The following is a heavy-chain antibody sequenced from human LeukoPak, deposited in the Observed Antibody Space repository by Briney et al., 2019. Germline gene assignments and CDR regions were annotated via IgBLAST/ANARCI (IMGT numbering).Heavy chain of an antibody. CDR2: ISSSGSTI. CDR3: ARESGYNYRYYFDY. CDR1: GFTFSSYW. Sequence: GGSLRLSCAGSGFTFSSYWMSWVRQAPGKGLEWVSYISSSGSTIYYADSVRGRFTISRDNAKNSLYLQMNSLRAEDTAVYYCARESGYNYRYYFDYWGQGTLVTVSS. J-gene: IGHJ4*02. V-gene: IGHV3-48*04. D-gene: IGHD5-24*01.